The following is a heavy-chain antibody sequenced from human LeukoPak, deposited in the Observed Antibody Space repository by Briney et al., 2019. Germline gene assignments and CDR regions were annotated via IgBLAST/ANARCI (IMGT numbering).Heavy chain of an antibody. CDR3: ARAGAVVFSGP. J-gene: IGHJ5*02. CDR2: IYTSGST. V-gene: IGHV4-61*02. Sequence: PSQTLSLTCTVSGGSISSGSYYWSWIRQPAGKGLEWIGRIYTSGSTNYNPSLKSRVTISVDTSKNQFSLKLSSVTAADTAVYYCARAGAVVFSGPWGQGTLVTVSS. CDR1: GGSISSGSYY. D-gene: IGHD2-21*01.